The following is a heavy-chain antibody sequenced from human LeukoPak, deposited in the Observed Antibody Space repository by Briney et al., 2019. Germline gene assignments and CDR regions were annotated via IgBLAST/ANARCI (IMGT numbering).Heavy chain of an antibody. V-gene: IGHV1-8*03. CDR1: GYTFTSYD. CDR3: ARALAYTGSHPYYFDY. J-gene: IGHJ4*02. CDR2: MNPNSGNT. Sequence: ASVKVSCKASGYTFTSYDINWVRQATGQGLGWMGWMNPNSGNTGYAQKFQGRVTITRNTAMSTAYMELSSLRSEDTAVYYCARALAYTGSHPYYFDYWGRGTLVTVSS. D-gene: IGHD1-26*01.